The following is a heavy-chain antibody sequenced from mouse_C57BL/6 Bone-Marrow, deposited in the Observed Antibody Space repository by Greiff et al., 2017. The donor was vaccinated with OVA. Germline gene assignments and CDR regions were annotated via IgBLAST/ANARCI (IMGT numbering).Heavy chain of an antibody. CDR1: GFTFSSYA. CDR3: ARDRSGTFDY. CDR2: ISDGGSYT. V-gene: IGHV5-4*01. J-gene: IGHJ2*01. Sequence: EVHLVESGGGLVRPGGSLKLSCAASGFTFSSYAMSWVRQTPEKRLEWVATISDGGSYTYYPDNVKGRFTISRDNAKNNLYLQMSHLQSEDTAMYYCARDRSGTFDYWGQGTTLTVSS. D-gene: IGHD4-1*01.